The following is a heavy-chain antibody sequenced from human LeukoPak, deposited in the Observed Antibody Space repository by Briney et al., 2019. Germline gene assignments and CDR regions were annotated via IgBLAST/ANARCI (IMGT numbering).Heavy chain of an antibody. D-gene: IGHD1-1*01. CDR2: IYYSGST. CDR3: ARQQLERRDYYYYYMDV. J-gene: IGHJ6*03. Sequence: KSSETLSLTCTVSGGSISSSSYYWGWIRQPPGKGLEWIGSIYYSGSTYYNPSLKSRVTIAVETSKNQFSLKLSSVTAADTAVYYCARQQLERRDYYYYYMDVWGKGTTVTVSS. CDR1: GGSISSSSYY. V-gene: IGHV4-39*07.